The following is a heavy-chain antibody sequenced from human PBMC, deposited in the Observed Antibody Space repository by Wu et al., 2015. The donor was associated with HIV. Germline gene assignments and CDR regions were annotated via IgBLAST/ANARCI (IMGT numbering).Heavy chain of an antibody. J-gene: IGHJ4*02. CDR1: GGSFSGYY. CDR2: INHSGST. CDR3: ARGPVATSTYYFDY. D-gene: IGHD5-24*01. V-gene: IGHV4-34*01. Sequence: QVQLQQWGAGLLKPSETLSLTCAVYGGSFSGYYWSWIRQPPGKGLEWIGEINHSGSTNYNPSLKSRVTISVDTSKNQFSLKLSSVTAADTAVYYCARGPVATSTYYFDYWGQGTLVAVSS.